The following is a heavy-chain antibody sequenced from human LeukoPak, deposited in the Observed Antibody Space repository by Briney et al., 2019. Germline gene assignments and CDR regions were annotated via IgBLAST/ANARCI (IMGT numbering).Heavy chain of an antibody. CDR3: VFLIDHYYYGMDV. Sequence: ASGKVSCKASGGTFRSYAIRWVRQAPGQGGEWMGVIFPIFVTANYAQKFQGRVTITADESTSTAYMDLSSLRSEDTAVYYCVFLIDHYYYGMDVWGQGTTVTVSS. CDR2: IFPIFVTA. D-gene: IGHD3-10*02. CDR1: GGTFRSYA. V-gene: IGHV1-69*13. J-gene: IGHJ6*02.